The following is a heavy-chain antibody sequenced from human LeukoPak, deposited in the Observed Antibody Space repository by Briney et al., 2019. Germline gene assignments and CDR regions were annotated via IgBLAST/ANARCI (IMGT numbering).Heavy chain of an antibody. Sequence: ASVKVSCKASGYTFTSYAMHWVRQAPGQRLEWMGWINAGNGNAKYSQKFQGRVTITRDTSASTAYMELSSLRSEDTAVYYCARDRSIYYYDSGGSLPYYFDYWGQGTLVTVSS. CDR3: ARDRSIYYYDSGGSLPYYFDY. V-gene: IGHV1-3*01. D-gene: IGHD3-22*01. CDR1: GYTFTSYA. CDR2: INAGNGNA. J-gene: IGHJ4*02.